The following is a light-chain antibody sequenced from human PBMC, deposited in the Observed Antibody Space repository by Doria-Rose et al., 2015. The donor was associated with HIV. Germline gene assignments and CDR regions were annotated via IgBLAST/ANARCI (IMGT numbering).Light chain of an antibody. Sequence: ELTQPPSVSGAPGQRVATSCTGSSSNIWAGFDVNRYPHIPRTALQLLIHADTNRPSGVPDRFSGSKSGTSASLAISGLRAEDEADYYCQSYDSRVSGYVFGTGTKVTVL. J-gene: IGLJ1*01. CDR3: QSYDSRVSGYV. CDR1: SSNIWAGFD. CDR2: ADT. V-gene: IGLV1-40*01.